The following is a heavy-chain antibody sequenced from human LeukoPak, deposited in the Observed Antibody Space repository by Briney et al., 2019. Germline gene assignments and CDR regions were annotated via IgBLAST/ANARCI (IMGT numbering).Heavy chain of an antibody. J-gene: IGHJ5*02. V-gene: IGHV3-49*03. CDR3: AKDLRMTTGDP. CDR1: GFTFGDYA. CDR2: IRSKAYGGTT. Sequence: GGSLRLSCTASGFTFGDYAMSWFRQAPGKGLEWVGFIRSKAYGGTTEYAASVKGRFTISRDDSKSIAYLQMNSLRAEDTAVYYCAKDLRMTTGDPWGQGTLVTVSS. D-gene: IGHD4-17*01.